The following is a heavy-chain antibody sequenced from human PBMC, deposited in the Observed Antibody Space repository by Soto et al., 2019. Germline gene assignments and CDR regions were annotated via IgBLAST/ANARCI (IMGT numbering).Heavy chain of an antibody. V-gene: IGHV1-8*01. D-gene: IGHD2-21*01. CDR1: GYTFTSYD. Sequence: QVQLVQSGAEVKKPGASVKVSFKASGYTFTSYDINWVRQATGQGLEWMGWMNPNSGNTGYAQKFQGRVTMTRNTSRSTAHLELSSLRSDETAVYYCARGKGRVVRDRYFDYWGQGTLVTVSS. J-gene: IGHJ4*02. CDR2: MNPNSGNT. CDR3: ARGKGRVVRDRYFDY.